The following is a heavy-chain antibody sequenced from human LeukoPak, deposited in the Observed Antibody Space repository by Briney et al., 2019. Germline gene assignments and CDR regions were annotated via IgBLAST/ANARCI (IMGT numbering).Heavy chain of an antibody. J-gene: IGHJ4*02. Sequence: SETLSLTCTVSGGSISSYYWSWIRQPPGKGLEWIGYIYYSGSTNYNPSLKSRVTISVDTSKNQFSLKLSSVTAADTAVYYCARIMGATSGGPFDYWGQGTLVTVSS. D-gene: IGHD1-26*01. CDR3: ARIMGATSGGPFDY. V-gene: IGHV4-59*01. CDR1: GGSISSYY. CDR2: IYYSGST.